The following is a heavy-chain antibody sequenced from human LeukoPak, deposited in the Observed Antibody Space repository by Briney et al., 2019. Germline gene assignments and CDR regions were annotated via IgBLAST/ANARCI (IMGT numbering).Heavy chain of an antibody. CDR2: INPNSGGT. J-gene: IGHJ3*02. CDR1: GYTFTGYY. CDR3: ARCVLYSGSSDDAFDI. D-gene: IGHD1-26*01. V-gene: IGHV1-2*02. Sequence: ASVKVSCKASGYTFTGYYMHWVRQAPGQGLEWMGWINPNSGGTNYAQKFQGRVTMTRDTSISTAYMELSRLRSDDTAVYYCARCVLYSGSSDDAFDIWGQGTMVTVSS.